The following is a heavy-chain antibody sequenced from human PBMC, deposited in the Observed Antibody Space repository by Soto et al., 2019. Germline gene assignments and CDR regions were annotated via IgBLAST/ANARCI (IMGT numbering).Heavy chain of an antibody. D-gene: IGHD5-12*01. J-gene: IGHJ6*02. CDR3: ARGASGYGYYYYYGMDV. CDR1: GGSFSGYY. V-gene: IGHV4-34*01. CDR2: INHSGST. Sequence: QVQLQQWGAGLLKPSETLSLTCAVYGGSFSGYYWSWIRQPPGKGLEWIGEINHSGSTNYNPSLKSRVTISVDTSKNQFSLKLSSVTAADTAVYYCARGASGYGYYYYYGMDVWGQGTTVTVSS.